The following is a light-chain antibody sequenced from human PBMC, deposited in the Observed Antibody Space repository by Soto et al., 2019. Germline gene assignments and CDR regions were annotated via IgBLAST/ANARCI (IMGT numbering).Light chain of an antibody. CDR3: RSYAGSNNPVI. CDR1: SSDVGGYNY. CDR2: EVS. V-gene: IGLV2-8*01. J-gene: IGLJ2*01. Sequence: QSALTQPPSASGSPGQSVTISCTGTSSDVGGYNYVSWYQQHPGKAPKFMIYEVSKRPSGVPDRFSGSKSGNTASLTVSGLQADDEDDYYCRSYAGSNNPVIFGGGTKLTVL.